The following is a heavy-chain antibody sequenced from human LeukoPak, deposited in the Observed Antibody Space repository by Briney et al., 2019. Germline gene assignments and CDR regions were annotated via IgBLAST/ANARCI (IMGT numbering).Heavy chain of an antibody. D-gene: IGHD6-19*01. CDR3: AKQIYPGPFLKWLGYFDY. Sequence: SETLSLTCTVSGGSVAGNYWSWIRQSPEKGLEWIGFVYSGTNNYNPSLRGRVTISEDTSKNQFSLKLTSVTAADTAVYYCAKQIYPGPFLKWLGYFDYWGQGTLVTVSS. V-gene: IGHV4-59*08. CDR1: GGSVAGNY. J-gene: IGHJ4*02. CDR2: VYSGTN.